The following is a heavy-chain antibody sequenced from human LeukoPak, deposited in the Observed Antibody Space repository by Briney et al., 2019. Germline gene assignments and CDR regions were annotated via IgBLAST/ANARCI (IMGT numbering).Heavy chain of an antibody. D-gene: IGHD6-13*01. V-gene: IGHV4-4*02. Sequence: PSGTLSLTCTVSGGSISSSNWWSWVRQPPGKGLEWIGEIYHSGSTNYNPSLKSRVTISLDKSKNQFSLRLSSVTAADTAVYYRAFYGGGWFFDDWGQGTLVTVSS. CDR2: IYHSGST. CDR3: AFYGGGWFFDD. CDR1: GGSISSSNW. J-gene: IGHJ4*02.